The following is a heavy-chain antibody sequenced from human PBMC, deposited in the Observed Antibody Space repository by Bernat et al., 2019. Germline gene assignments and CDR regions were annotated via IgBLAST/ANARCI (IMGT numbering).Heavy chain of an antibody. CDR2: ISSSGTTI. CDR1: GFTFSSYE. V-gene: IGHV3-48*03. Sequence: EVQLVESGGALVQPGGSLRLSCAASGFTFSSYEMNWVRQAQGKGLEWISYISSSGTTIYYADSVKGRFTISRDNAKNLLYLQMNSLGADDTAVYYCARDYEIWSASTSWFDPWGQGTLVTVSS. J-gene: IGHJ5*02. CDR3: ARDYEIWSASTSWFDP. D-gene: IGHD3-3*01.